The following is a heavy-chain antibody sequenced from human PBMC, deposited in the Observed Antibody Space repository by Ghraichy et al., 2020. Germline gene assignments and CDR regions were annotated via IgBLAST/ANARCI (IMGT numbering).Heavy chain of an antibody. V-gene: IGHV3-30*18. D-gene: IGHD2-2*02. CDR1: GFTFSRNG. J-gene: IGHJ6*02. CDR2: ISYDGSNK. Sequence: LSLTCAVSGFTFSRNGMHWVRQAPGKGLGWVAAISYDGSNKYYADSVKGRFTISRDNSKNTLYLQMNSLRAEDTAVYYCAKAIPYYYYGMDVWGQATTVTVSS. CDR3: AKAIPYYYYGMDV.